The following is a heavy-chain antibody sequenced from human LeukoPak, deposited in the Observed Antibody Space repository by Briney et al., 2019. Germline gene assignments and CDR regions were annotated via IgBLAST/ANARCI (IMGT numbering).Heavy chain of an antibody. CDR1: GYTFSDYG. CDR3: ARGPRYSYDSSILLFDY. Sequence: ASVKVSCKASGYTFSDYGVSWVRQAPGQGLEWMGRISAYNDNTNYLQKFKGRVTMTTDTSTATAYMELRSLRPSDTAVYFCARGPRYSYDSSILLFDYWGQGTLVTVSS. V-gene: IGHV1-18*01. CDR2: ISAYNDNT. D-gene: IGHD3-22*01. J-gene: IGHJ4*02.